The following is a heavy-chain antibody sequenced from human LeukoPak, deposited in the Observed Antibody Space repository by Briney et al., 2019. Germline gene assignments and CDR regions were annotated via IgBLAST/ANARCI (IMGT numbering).Heavy chain of an antibody. CDR2: ISVYTTNT. V-gene: IGHV1-18*01. J-gene: IGHJ3*02. Sequence: ASVKVSCKASGYTFTGHGISWVRQAPGQGLEWMGWISVYTTNTAYTERLQDRITMTTDPSTSTAYLELRSLRFDDTAVYYCAREKLLYYFDTTSAWALDIWGQGTVVTVSS. D-gene: IGHD3-22*01. CDR3: AREKLLYYFDTTSAWALDI. CDR1: GYTFTGHG.